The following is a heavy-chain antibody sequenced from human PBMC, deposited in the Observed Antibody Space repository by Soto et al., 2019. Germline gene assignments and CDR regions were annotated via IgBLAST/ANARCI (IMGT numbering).Heavy chain of an antibody. CDR2: VNAGNGYT. V-gene: IGHV1-3*01. D-gene: IGHD4-17*01. CDR1: GYTFTSYA. CDR3: ARPLYADYFDY. Sequence: QVQLVQSGAEVKKPGASVKVSCKASGYTFTSYALHWVRQAPGQRLEWMGWVNAGNGYTKYSQNCQGRVIITRDTSATTSYMELSGLRSEDTAVYYCARPLYADYFDYWGQGTLVTVSS. J-gene: IGHJ4*02.